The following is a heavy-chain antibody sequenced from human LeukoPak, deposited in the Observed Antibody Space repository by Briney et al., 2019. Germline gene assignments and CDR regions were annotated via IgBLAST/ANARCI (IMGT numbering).Heavy chain of an antibody. CDR1: GGSISSYY. D-gene: IGHD2-15*01. CDR2: IYTSGST. V-gene: IGHV4-4*07. Sequence: SETVSLTCTVSGGSISSYYWSWIRQPAGKGLEWIGRIYTSGSTNYNPSLKSRVTMSVDTSKNQFSLKLSSVTAADTAVYYCASITLGYCSGGSCYAAFDIWGQGTMVTVSS. CDR3: ASITLGYCSGGSCYAAFDI. J-gene: IGHJ3*02.